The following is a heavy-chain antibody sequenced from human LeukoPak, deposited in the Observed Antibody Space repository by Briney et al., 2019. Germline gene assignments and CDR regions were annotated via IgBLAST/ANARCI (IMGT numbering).Heavy chain of an antibody. J-gene: IGHJ4*02. Sequence: GASVKFSCKASGYTFTGYYMHWVRQAPGQGLEWMGWINPDSGGTSDAQKFQGRVTMTRDTSISTAYMELSRLRSDDTAVYYCARAGYNSSWYYLDYWGQGALVTVSS. CDR3: ARAGYNSSWYYLDY. CDR1: GYTFTGYY. CDR2: INPDSGGT. V-gene: IGHV1-2*02. D-gene: IGHD6-13*01.